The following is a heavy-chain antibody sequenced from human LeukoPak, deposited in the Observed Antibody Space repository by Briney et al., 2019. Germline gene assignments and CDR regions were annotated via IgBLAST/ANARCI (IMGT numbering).Heavy chain of an antibody. D-gene: IGHD3-3*01. CDR1: GFTFNSYA. CDR3: ARDYSDYDFWSGYLHFDY. Sequence: GGSLRLSCVASGFTFNSYAMSWVRQTPGKGLEWVSTIRDSGATTYSTDFVKGRFTISRDNSKNTLYLQMNSLRAEDTAVYYCARDYSDYDFWSGYLHFDYWGQGTLVTVSS. CDR2: IRDSGATT. V-gene: IGHV3-23*01. J-gene: IGHJ4*02.